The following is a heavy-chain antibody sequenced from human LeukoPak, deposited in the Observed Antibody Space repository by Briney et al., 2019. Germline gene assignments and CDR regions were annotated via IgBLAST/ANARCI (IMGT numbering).Heavy chain of an antibody. J-gene: IGHJ5*02. Sequence: ASVKVSCKASGYTFTDYYIHWVRQAPGQGLEWMGGIIPIFGTANYAQKFQGRVTITADESTSTAYMELSSLRSEDTAVYYCARDRWFDPWGQGTLVTVSS. CDR1: GYTFTDYY. V-gene: IGHV1-69*13. CDR3: ARDRWFDP. CDR2: IIPIFGTA.